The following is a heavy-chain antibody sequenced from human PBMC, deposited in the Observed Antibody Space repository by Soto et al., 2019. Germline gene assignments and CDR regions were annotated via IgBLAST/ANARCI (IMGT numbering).Heavy chain of an antibody. CDR2: ISGSDGTT. V-gene: IGHV3-23*01. D-gene: IGHD1-1*01. Sequence: PGGSLRLSCAASGFTFSSYAMSWVRQAPGKGLEWVSAISGSDGTTYYADSVKGRFTISRDNSKNTLYLLMNSLRAEDTAVYYCLTAQVVWTYWGQGTLVTVSS. CDR3: LTAQVVWTY. J-gene: IGHJ4*02. CDR1: GFTFSSYA.